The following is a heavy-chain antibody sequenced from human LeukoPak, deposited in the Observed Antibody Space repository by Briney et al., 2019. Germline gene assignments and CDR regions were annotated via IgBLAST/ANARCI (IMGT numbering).Heavy chain of an antibody. CDR2: ISPSDGNT. D-gene: IGHD4-17*01. J-gene: IGHJ4*02. CDR1: GFTFSKYA. CDR3: VKDSSVPYGITE. V-gene: IGHV3-23*01. Sequence: GGSLRLSCAASGFTFSKYAMSGVRQAPGKGLEWVSAISPSDGNTFYADSVKGRFTISRDNSKNTLSLQMNSLRAEDTALYYCVKDSSVPYGITEWGQGTLVTVSS.